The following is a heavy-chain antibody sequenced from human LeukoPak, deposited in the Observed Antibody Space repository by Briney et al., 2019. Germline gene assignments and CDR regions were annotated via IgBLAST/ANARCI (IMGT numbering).Heavy chain of an antibody. CDR2: IYDSGNA. J-gene: IGHJ4*02. CDR1: GGPITSSAYS. CDR3: ARQYGPGYSSTWYFDH. Sequence: SETLSLTCTVSGGPITSSAYSWGWIRQPPGKGLDWIGNIYDSGNAYYNPSLKSRVTISGDTSKNQFSLKMNSVTAADTAVYYCARQYGPGYSSTWYFDHWGQGTLVTVSS. V-gene: IGHV4-39*01. D-gene: IGHD6-13*01.